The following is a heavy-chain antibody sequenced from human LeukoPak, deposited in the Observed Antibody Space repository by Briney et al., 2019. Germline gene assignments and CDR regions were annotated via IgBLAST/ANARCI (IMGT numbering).Heavy chain of an antibody. J-gene: IGHJ4*02. CDR1: GFTFDDYA. D-gene: IGHD2-15*01. Sequence: PGGSLRLSCAASGFTFDDYAMHWVRQAPGKGLEWVSGISWNSGSIGYADSVKGRFTISRDNVKNSLYLQMNSLRAEDTALYYCAKDMGEGGSCCSSGVDYWGQGTLVTVSS. CDR2: ISWNSGSI. CDR3: AKDMGEGGSCCSSGVDY. V-gene: IGHV3-9*01.